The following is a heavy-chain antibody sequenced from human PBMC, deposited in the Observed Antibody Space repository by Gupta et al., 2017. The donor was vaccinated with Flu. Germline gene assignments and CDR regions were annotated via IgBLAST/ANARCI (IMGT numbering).Heavy chain of an antibody. J-gene: IGHJ4*02. D-gene: IGHD2/OR15-2a*01. CDR2: IRYDGNNK. CDR1: GFTFSSYG. CDR3: SRDLNVHLSYFEY. Sequence: QVQLVESGGGVVQPGRSLRLSCAASGFTFSSYGMHWVRQAPGKGLEWVAGIRYDGNNKYYVDSVKGRFTISRDNSKNTLYLQMTTLSAEDTAVYYGSRDLNVHLSYFEYWGQGSLVTVSS. V-gene: IGHV3-33*01.